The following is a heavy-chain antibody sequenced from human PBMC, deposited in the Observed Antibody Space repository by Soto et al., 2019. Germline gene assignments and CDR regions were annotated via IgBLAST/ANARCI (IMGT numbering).Heavy chain of an antibody. CDR2: IYYSGST. CDR3: ARERGDYDSSGYYYPLDP. D-gene: IGHD3-22*01. J-gene: IGHJ5*02. CDR1: GGSISSYY. V-gene: IGHV4-59*01. Sequence: SETLSLTCTVSGGSISSYYCSWIRQPPGKGLEWIGYIYYSGSTNYNPSLKSRVTISVDTSKNRFSLKLSSVTAADTAVYYCARERGDYDSSGYYYPLDPWGQGTLVTVT.